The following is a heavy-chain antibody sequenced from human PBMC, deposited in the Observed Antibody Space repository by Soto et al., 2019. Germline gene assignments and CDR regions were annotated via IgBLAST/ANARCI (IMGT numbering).Heavy chain of an antibody. D-gene: IGHD2-2*03. V-gene: IGHV4-59*01. Sequence: LSLTCTVSGGSISSYYWSWIRQPPGKGLEWIGYIYYSGSTNYNPSLKSRVTISVDTSKNQFSLKLSSVTAADTAVYYCARGSPVGSYAFDIWGQGTMVTVSS. J-gene: IGHJ3*02. CDR2: IYYSGST. CDR3: ARGSPVGSYAFDI. CDR1: GGSISSYY.